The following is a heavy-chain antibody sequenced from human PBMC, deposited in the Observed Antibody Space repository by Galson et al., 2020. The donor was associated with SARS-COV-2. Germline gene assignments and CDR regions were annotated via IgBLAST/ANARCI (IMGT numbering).Heavy chain of an antibody. Sequence: SQTLSLTCTVSGASISSGSYYWSWIRQPAGKGLEWIGNIHYSGSTNYNPSLKSRVTISVDTSKNQFSLKLSSVTAADTAVYYCARGAMVRGVISNWFDPWGRGTLVTVSS. CDR2: IHYSGST. V-gene: IGHV4-61*10. CDR1: GASISSGSYY. D-gene: IGHD3-10*01. J-gene: IGHJ5*02. CDR3: ARGAMVRGVISNWFDP.